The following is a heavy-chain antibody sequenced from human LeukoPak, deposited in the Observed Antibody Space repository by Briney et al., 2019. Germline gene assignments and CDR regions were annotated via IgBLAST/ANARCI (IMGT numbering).Heavy chain of an antibody. CDR3: ARAHRIRGYGDYGGLGY. J-gene: IGHJ4*02. V-gene: IGHV1-8*01. D-gene: IGHD4-17*01. CDR1: GYTFTSYD. CDR2: MNPNSCNT. Sequence: ASVTVSLKASGYTFTSYDINWLRQPTAQGLEWMGCMNPNSCNTGYAQKFQGRVTMPRNTSISTAYMELSSLRSGDTAVYYCARAHRIRGYGDYGGLGYWGQGTLVTVSS.